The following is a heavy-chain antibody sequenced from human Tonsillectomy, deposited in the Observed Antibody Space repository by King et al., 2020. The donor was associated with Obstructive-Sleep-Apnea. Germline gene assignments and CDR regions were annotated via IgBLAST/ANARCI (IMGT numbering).Heavy chain of an antibody. CDR1: GYTFTNYG. CDR3: ARVGGGYNLDFYYGMDA. V-gene: IGHV1-18*01. CDR2: ISAYNGNT. D-gene: IGHD5-24*01. Sequence: VQLVESGAEVKKPGASVKVSCKASGYTFTNYGITWVRQAPGQGPEWMGWISAYNGNTNYAQKLQVSVTMTTDTSTSTAYMELRSRRPDDTAVYYCARVGGGYNLDFYYGMDAWGQGTTVTVSS. J-gene: IGHJ6*02.